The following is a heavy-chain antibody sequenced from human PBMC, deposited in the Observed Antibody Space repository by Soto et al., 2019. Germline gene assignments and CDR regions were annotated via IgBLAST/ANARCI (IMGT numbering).Heavy chain of an antibody. D-gene: IGHD6-13*01. CDR3: ARDKEGAAAGTFEY. CDR1: GDSINSYY. V-gene: IGHV4-59*01. CDR2: ILYSGST. J-gene: IGHJ4*02. Sequence: QVRLQESGPGLVKPSETLSLTCTVSGDSINSYYWSWIRQPPGKGLECIGYILYSGSTNYNPSLKSRVTISVDTSKNQLSLKLTSVTAADTAMYYCARDKEGAAAGTFEYWGQGTLVTVSS.